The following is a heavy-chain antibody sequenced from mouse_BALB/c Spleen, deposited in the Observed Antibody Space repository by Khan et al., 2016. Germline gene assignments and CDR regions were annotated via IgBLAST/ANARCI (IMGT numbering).Heavy chain of an antibody. Sequence: QVRLQQSGAELMKPGASVKISCKATGYTFSNYWIEWVKQRPGHGLEWIGDILPGNANSNYNENLKGKATLTADTSSNTAYMQLSSLTSEDSAVYYCARAWYSMDYWGQGTSVTVSS. CDR3: ARAWYSMDY. CDR1: GYTFSNYW. CDR2: ILPGNANS. J-gene: IGHJ4*01. V-gene: IGHV1-9*01.